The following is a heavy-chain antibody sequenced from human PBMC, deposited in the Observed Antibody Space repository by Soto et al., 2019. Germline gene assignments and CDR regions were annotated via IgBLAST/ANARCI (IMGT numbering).Heavy chain of an antibody. V-gene: IGHV3-48*01. CDR2: ISSSSSTI. J-gene: IGHJ4*02. CDR3: ARDPPSRYCSGGSCYYYYFDY. Sequence: GGSLKLSCAASGFTFSSYSMNWVRQAPGKGLEWVSYISSSSSTIYYADSVKGRFTISRDNAKNSLYLQMNSLRAEDTAVYYCARDPPSRYCSGGSCYYYYFDYWAQGTLGTVSS. D-gene: IGHD2-15*01. CDR1: GFTFSSYS.